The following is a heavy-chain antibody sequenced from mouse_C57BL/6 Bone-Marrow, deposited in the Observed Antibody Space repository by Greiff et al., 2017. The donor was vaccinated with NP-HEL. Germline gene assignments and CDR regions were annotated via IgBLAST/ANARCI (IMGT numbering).Heavy chain of an antibody. V-gene: IGHV1-22*01. CDR2: INPNNGGT. CDR1: GYTFTDYN. D-gene: IGHD2-3*01. J-gene: IGHJ3*01. CDR3: ARSEVYDGYYLFAY. Sequence: EVKLQQSGPELVKPGASVKMSCKASGYTFTDYNMHWVKQSHGKSLEWIGYINPNNGGTSYNQKFKGKATLTVNKSSSTAYMELRSLTSEDSAVYYCARSEVYDGYYLFAYWGQGTLVTVSA.